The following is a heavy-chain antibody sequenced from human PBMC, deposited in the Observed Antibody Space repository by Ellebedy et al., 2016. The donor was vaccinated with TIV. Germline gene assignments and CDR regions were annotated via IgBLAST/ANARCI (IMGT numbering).Heavy chain of an antibody. CDR2: ISAYNGDR. CDR3: ARDQESFRDGYNANPY. J-gene: IGHJ4*02. CDR1: GYTFTNYG. Sequence: ASVKVSXXASGYTFTNYGINWVRQAPGQGLEWMGWISAYNGDRHSAQKLQGRITMTTDTSTNTAYMELRRLRSDDTAMYYCARDQESFRDGYNANPYWGQGTLVTVSS. V-gene: IGHV1-18*01. D-gene: IGHD5-24*01.